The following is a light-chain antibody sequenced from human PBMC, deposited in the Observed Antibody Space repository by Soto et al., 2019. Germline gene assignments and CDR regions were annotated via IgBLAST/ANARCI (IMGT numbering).Light chain of an antibody. Sequence: EVVLTQSPGTLSLSPGERATLSCRASQTVRNNYLAWYQHKPGQSPKLLIFGSSDRATGIPDRFSGSGSGTDFTLTISRLEPEDFAVYYCQQYGSSPPYTFGQGTKLEIK. CDR2: GSS. CDR3: QQYGSSPPYT. J-gene: IGKJ2*01. V-gene: IGKV3-20*01. CDR1: QTVRNNY.